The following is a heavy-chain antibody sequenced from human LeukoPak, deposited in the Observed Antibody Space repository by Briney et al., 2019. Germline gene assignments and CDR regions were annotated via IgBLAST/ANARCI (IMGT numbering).Heavy chain of an antibody. Sequence: PGGSLRLSCIASGFTVSSNCMSWVRQAPGKGLEWVSVIYSGGSTYYADSVKGRFTISRDNSKNTLYLQMNSLRAEDTAVYYCARDYSGSGSFDYWGQGTLVTVPS. V-gene: IGHV3-66*01. CDR3: ARDYSGSGSFDY. D-gene: IGHD3-10*01. CDR1: GFTVSSNC. J-gene: IGHJ4*02. CDR2: IYSGGST.